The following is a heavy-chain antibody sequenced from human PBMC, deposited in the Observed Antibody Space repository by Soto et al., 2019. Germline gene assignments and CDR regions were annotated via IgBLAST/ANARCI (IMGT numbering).Heavy chain of an antibody. CDR2: IYRTGST. V-gene: IGHV4-4*09. D-gene: IGHD3-3*01. J-gene: IGHJ3*02. Sequence: QMQLQESGPRLVKASETLSLTCTVSGGSISTYYWSWIRQSPEKGLEWIGYIYRTGSTHYNPSLKSRAAISLGTSRNQFSLQLNSVTAADTAVYFCARQIGDDPFDIWGQGTMVTVSS. CDR1: GGSISTYY. CDR3: ARQIGDDPFDI.